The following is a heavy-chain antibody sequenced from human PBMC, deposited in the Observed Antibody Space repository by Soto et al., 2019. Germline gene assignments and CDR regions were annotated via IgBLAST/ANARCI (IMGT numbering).Heavy chain of an antibody. CDR3: AREHYGSGSPLVY. J-gene: IGHJ4*02. V-gene: IGHV4-31*03. CDR2: IYYSGST. D-gene: IGHD3-10*01. Sequence: PSETLSLTCTVSGGSISSGGYYWSWIRQHPGKGLEWIGYIYYSGSTYYNPSLKSRVTISVDTSKNQFSLKLSSVTAADTAVYYCAREHYGSGSPLVYWGQGTLVAVYS. CDR1: GGSISSGGYY.